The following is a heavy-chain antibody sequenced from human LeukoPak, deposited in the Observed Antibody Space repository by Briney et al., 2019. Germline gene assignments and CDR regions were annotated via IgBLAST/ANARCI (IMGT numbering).Heavy chain of an antibody. CDR2: IIPILGIA. D-gene: IGHD3-22*01. CDR1: GGTFSSYA. V-gene: IGHV1-69*04. J-gene: IGHJ4*02. CDR3: AALGLYDSRGYYPAP. Sequence: SVKVSCKASGGTFSSYAISWVRQAPGQGLEWMGRIIPILGIANYAQKFQGRVTITADKSTSTAYMELSSLRSEDTAVYYCAALGLYDSRGYYPAPWGQGTLVTVSS.